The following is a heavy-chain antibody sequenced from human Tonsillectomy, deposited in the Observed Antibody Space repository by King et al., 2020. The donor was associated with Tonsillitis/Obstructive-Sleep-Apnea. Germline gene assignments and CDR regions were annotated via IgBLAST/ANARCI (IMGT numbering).Heavy chain of an antibody. CDR2: TYYRSKRTN. D-gene: IGHD6-19*01. V-gene: IGHV6-1*01. CDR1: GDRVSSNSAS. CDR3: ARMKDAAGRPFDY. Sequence: VQLQQSGPGLVKRSQTLSLTCAISGDRVSSNSASANSIRQYPSRGLEWLVRTYYRSKRTNAYAVSVKSRISINPDTSKNQFSLQLNSVTPEDTAVYYCARMKDAAGRPFDYWGQGSLVTVSS. J-gene: IGHJ4*02.